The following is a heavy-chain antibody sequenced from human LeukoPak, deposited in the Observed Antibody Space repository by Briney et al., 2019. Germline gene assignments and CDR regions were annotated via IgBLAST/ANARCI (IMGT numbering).Heavy chain of an antibody. CDR3: ARKDSSGPYFDY. V-gene: IGHV4-4*07. D-gene: IGHD6-19*01. J-gene: IGHJ4*02. Sequence: SETLSLTCTVAGGSISSYYWSWIRQPAGKGLEWIGRIYTSGSTNYNPSLKSRVTMSVDTSKNQFSLKLSSVIAADTAVYYCARKDSSGPYFDYWGQGTLVTVSS. CDR2: IYTSGST. CDR1: GGSISSYY.